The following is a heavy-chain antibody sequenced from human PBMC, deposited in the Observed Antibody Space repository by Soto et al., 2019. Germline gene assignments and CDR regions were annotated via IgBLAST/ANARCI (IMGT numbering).Heavy chain of an antibody. CDR3: AKGPTYYYDSSQVGDFDY. CDR1: GFTFDDYA. D-gene: IGHD3-22*01. Sequence: EVQLVESGGGLVQPGRSLRLSCAASGFTFDDYAMHWVRQAPGKGLEWVSGISWNSGSIGYADSVKGRFTISRDNAKNSLYLQMNSLRAEDTALYYCAKGPTYYYDSSQVGDFDYWCQGTLVTVSS. J-gene: IGHJ4*02. V-gene: IGHV3-9*01. CDR2: ISWNSGSI.